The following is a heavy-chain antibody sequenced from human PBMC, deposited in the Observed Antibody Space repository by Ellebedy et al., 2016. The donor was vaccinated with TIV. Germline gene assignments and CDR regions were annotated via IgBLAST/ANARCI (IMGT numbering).Heavy chain of an antibody. CDR2: ISGSGTNT. CDR1: GFTFSNYA. D-gene: IGHD7-27*01. Sequence: GESLKISCAASGFTFSNYAMTWVCQAPGKGLEWVSAISGSGTNTHYTDSLRGRFTISRDNSKNTLYLQMDSLRAEDTAVYYCAQTNWGSGGFYGMDVWGQGTTVTVSS. CDR3: AQTNWGSGGFYGMDV. V-gene: IGHV3-23*01. J-gene: IGHJ6*02.